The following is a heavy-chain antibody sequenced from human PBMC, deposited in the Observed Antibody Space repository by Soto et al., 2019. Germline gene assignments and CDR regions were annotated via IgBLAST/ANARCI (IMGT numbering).Heavy chain of an antibody. V-gene: IGHV4-39*01. Sequence: PSETLSLTCTVSGGSIGSSNYYWGWIRQPPGKGLEWIGSIYYSVSTFYNPSLKSRVTISVDTSKNQFSLKLNSVTAADTAVYYCARPPTANLDAFEIWGQGTLVTVSS. CDR3: ARPPTANLDAFEI. D-gene: IGHD2-8*01. CDR2: IYYSVST. J-gene: IGHJ3*02. CDR1: GGSIGSSNYY.